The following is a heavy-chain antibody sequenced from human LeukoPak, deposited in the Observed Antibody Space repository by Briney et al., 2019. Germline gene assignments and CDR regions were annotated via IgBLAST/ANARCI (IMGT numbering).Heavy chain of an antibody. CDR3: ARVWFGELAFDY. Sequence: GGSLRLSCAASGFTVSSNYMSWVRQAPGKGLEWVSVLYSGGSTYYADSVKGRFAISRHNSKNTLYLQMNSLRAEDTAVYYCARVWFGELAFDYWGQGTLVTVSS. CDR2: LYSGGST. J-gene: IGHJ4*02. V-gene: IGHV3-53*04. CDR1: GFTVSSNY. D-gene: IGHD3-10*01.